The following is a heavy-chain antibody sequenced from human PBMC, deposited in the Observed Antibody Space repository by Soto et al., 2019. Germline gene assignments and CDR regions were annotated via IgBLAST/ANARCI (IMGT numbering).Heavy chain of an antibody. CDR1: GYSFTSYW. Sequence: LGESLKISCKGSGYSFTSYWIGWVRQMPGKGLEWMGIIYPGDSDTRYSPPFQGQVTISADKSISTAYLQWSSLKASDTAMYYCARYGSGSPTGSTYYYYYGMDVWGQGTTVTSP. CDR3: ARYGSGSPTGSTYYYYYGMDV. D-gene: IGHD3-10*01. V-gene: IGHV5-51*01. J-gene: IGHJ6*02. CDR2: IYPGDSDT.